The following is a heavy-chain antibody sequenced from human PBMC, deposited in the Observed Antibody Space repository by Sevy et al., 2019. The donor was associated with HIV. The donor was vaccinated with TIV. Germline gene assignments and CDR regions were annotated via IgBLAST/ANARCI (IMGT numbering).Heavy chain of an antibody. D-gene: IGHD4-17*01. CDR2: IRAENSGT. J-gene: IGHJ4*01. V-gene: IGHV3-48*04. CDR1: GFDFRTYP. CDR3: VRDYAVAFDH. Sequence: GGSLRLSCVASGFDFRTYPMNWVRQATGKGLEWISNIRAENSGTNYADSVKGRFTVSTDNAQNSLYLQMNSLRVEDSAVYYCVRDYAVAFDHWGHGVLVTVSS.